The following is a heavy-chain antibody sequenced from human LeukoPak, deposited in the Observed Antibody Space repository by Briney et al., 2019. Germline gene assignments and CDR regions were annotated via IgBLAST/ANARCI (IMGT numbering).Heavy chain of an antibody. V-gene: IGHV3-21*01. CDR1: GFTFSSYS. D-gene: IGHD3-22*01. CDR3: AKDGVYYDSSGYYYED. Sequence: TGGSLRLSCAASGFTFSSYSMNWVRQAPGKGLEWVSSISSSSSYIYYADSVKGRFTISRDNSKNTLYLQMNSLRAEDTSVYYCAKDGVYYDSSGYYYEDWGQGTLVTVSS. CDR2: ISSSSSYI. J-gene: IGHJ4*02.